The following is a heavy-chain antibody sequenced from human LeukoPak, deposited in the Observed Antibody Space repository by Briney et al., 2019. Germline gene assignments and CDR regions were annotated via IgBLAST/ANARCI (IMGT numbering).Heavy chain of an antibody. Sequence: ASVKVSCKASGGTFSSYAISWVRQAPGQGLEWMGGIIPIFGTANYAQKFQGRVTITADESTSTAYMELSSLRSEDTAVYYCARDDSYLPGGSYYFDYWGQGTLVTVSS. CDR1: GGTFSSYA. CDR2: IIPIFGTA. D-gene: IGHD3-16*01. J-gene: IGHJ4*02. CDR3: ARDDSYLPGGSYYFDY. V-gene: IGHV1-69*01.